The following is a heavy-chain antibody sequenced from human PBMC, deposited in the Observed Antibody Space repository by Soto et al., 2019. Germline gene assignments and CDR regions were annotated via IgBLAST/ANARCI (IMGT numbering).Heavy chain of an antibody. V-gene: IGHV4-59*01. CDR1: AGSISSYY. J-gene: IGHJ6*02. D-gene: IGHD3-10*01. CDR2: IYNSGST. CDR3: ARIIRTLAWDGVDV. Sequence: QVQLQESGPGLVKASETLSLTCTVSAGSISSYYWGWIRQSPGKGLECIGYIYNSGSTNYNPSLKSRLTMSVDTSKNQFSLKLSSVTAADTAVYYCARIIRTLAWDGVDVWGQGTRVTV.